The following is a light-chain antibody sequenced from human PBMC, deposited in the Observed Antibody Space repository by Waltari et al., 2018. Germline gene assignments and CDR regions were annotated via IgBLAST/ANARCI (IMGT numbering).Light chain of an antibody. J-gene: IGKJ1*01. CDR1: QCLVPTDGSTY. CDR2: HVS. CDR3: MQAKCLPWT. V-gene: IGKV2-30*02. Sequence: VMTQSPLPLPVTLGETDSLSCMSAQCLVPTDGSTYVSWYQQRPGQSPRRLIYHVSNLDSGVPDRFRGSGSGTDFTLEISRVEADDVGFYYCMQAKCLPWTFGQGTEVEIK.